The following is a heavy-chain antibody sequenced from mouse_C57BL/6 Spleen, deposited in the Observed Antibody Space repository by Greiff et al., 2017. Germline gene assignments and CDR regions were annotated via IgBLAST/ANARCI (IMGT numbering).Heavy chain of an antibody. J-gene: IGHJ1*03. CDR1: GYAFSSYW. Sequence: VQLQQSGAELVKPGASVKISCTASGYAFSSYWMNWVQQRPGKGLEWIGQIYPGDGDTNYNGKFKGKATLTADKSSSTAYMQLSSLTSEDSAVYFWATIYYGYHCDVWGTGTTVTVSS. CDR3: ATIYYGYHCDV. D-gene: IGHD2-2*01. CDR2: IYPGDGDT. V-gene: IGHV1-80*01.